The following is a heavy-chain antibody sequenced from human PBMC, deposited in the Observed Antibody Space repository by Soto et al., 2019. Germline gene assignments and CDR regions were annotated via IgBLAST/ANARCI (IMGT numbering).Heavy chain of an antibody. Sequence: QMQLVESGGGVVQPGTSLRLSCAASGFTFSGHGMHWVRQTPGKGLEWVALITSDGSNKFYADFVKGRFTISRDNYMNTLYLQMNSLTPEDTAVYYCAKRGFCSGGRCYSFHFDYWGQGALVTVSS. V-gene: IGHV3-30*18. D-gene: IGHD2-15*01. CDR2: ITSDGSNK. CDR1: GFTFSGHG. J-gene: IGHJ4*02. CDR3: AKRGFCSGGRCYSFHFDY.